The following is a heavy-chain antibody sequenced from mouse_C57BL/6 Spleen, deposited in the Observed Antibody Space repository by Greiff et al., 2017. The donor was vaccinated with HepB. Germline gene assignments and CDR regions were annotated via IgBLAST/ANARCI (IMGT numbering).Heavy chain of an antibody. Sequence: VHVKQSGPELVKPGASVKISCKASGYSFTGYYMHWVKQSSEKSLEWIGEINPSNGGTSYNQKFKGKATLTVDKSSSTAYMQLKSLTSEDSAVYYCAGWLPHYDAMDYWGQGTSVTVSS. D-gene: IGHD2-2*01. J-gene: IGHJ4*01. V-gene: IGHV1-43*01. CDR2: INPSNGGT. CDR3: AGWLPHYDAMDY. CDR1: GYSFTGYY.